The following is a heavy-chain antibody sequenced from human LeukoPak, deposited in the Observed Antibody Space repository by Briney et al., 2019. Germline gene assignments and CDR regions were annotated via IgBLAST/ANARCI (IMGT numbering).Heavy chain of an antibody. Sequence: ASVKVSCKASGYTFTSYGISWVRQAPGQGLEWMGWISAYNGNTNYAQKLQGRVTMTTDTSTSTAYMELRSLRSDDTAVYYCASRGMARGYYYYYMDVWGKGTTVTVSS. CDR3: ASRGMARGYYYYYMDV. CDR2: ISAYNGNT. CDR1: GYTFTSYG. D-gene: IGHD5-24*01. J-gene: IGHJ6*03. V-gene: IGHV1-18*01.